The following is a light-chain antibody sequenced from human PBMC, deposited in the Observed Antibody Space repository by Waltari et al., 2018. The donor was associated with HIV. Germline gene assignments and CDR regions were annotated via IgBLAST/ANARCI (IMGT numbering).Light chain of an antibody. CDR3: QQYAQYPLT. CDR2: GVA. J-gene: IGKJ4*01. V-gene: IGKV1-16*01. Sequence: DIQMTQSLSSLSASVGGSVTISCRASHPIKNYSSRFHLTPGEAPVSLISGVASLQGGVPLRFRGSGSGTQFTLTLDGLQAADSGLYFCQQYAQYPLTFGGGTRV. CDR1: HPIKNY.